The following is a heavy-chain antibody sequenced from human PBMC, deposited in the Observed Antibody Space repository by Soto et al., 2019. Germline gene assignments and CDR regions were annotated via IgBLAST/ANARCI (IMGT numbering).Heavy chain of an antibody. J-gene: IGHJ4*02. CDR2: ISGSDDST. Sequence: EVQLLESGGGLVQPGESLRLSCAASGFTFSSYAMSWVRQAPGKGLEWVSVISGSDDSTYYADSVKGRFTISRDNSKTTRYLQMNSLRAEDTAVYYCAKRSSSSTFDYWGQGNLVTVSS. V-gene: IGHV3-23*01. D-gene: IGHD6-6*01. CDR3: AKRSSSSTFDY. CDR1: GFTFSSYA.